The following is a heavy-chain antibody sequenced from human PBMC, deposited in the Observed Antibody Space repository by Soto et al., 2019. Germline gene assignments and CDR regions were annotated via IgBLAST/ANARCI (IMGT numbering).Heavy chain of an antibody. Sequence: QVQLVQSGAEVKKPGSSVKVSCKASGGTFSSYAISWVRQAPGQGLEWMGGIIPIFGTANYAQKVQGRVTITAAESTSTAYTELSSLRSEDTAVYYCARESRYCSGGSCYFLPGIDYWGQGTLVTVSS. CDR1: GGTFSSYA. CDR2: IIPIFGTA. V-gene: IGHV1-69*12. D-gene: IGHD2-15*01. CDR3: ARESRYCSGGSCYFLPGIDY. J-gene: IGHJ4*02.